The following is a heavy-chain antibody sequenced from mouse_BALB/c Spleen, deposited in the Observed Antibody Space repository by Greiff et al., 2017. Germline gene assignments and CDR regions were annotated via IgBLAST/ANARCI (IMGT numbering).Heavy chain of an antibody. CDR2: ISTYYGDA. CDR1: GYTFTDYA. D-gene: IGHD1-1*01. V-gene: IGHV1S137*01. J-gene: IGHJ2*01. Sequence: VQLQQSGAELVRPGVSVKISCKGSGYTFTDYAMHWVKQSHAKSLEWIGVISTYYGDASYNQKFKGKATMTVDKSSSTAYMELARLTSEDSAIYYCARESRYLDYWGQGTTLTVSS. CDR3: ARESRYLDY.